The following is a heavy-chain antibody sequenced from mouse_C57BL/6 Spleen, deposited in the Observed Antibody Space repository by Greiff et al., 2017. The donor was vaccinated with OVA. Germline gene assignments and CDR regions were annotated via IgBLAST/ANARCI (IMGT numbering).Heavy chain of an antibody. CDR2: IYPGDGDT. D-gene: IGHD1-1*01. J-gene: IGHJ4*01. Sequence: VQVVESGPELVKPGASVKISCKASGYAFSSSWMNWVKQRPGKGLEWIGRIYPGDGDTNYNGKFKGKATLTADKSSSTAYMQLSSLTSEDSAVYFCARRAVVATNAMDYWGQGTSVTVSS. V-gene: IGHV1-82*01. CDR3: ARRAVVATNAMDY. CDR1: GYAFSSSW.